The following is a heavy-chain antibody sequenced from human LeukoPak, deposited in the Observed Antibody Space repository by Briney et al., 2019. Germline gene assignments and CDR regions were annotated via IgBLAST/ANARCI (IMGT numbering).Heavy chain of an antibody. CDR3: ARDRGSGSWEGVFDY. CDR1: GFTFDDYA. Sequence: HPGGSLRLSCAASGFTFDDYAMHWVRQAPGKGLEWVSGISWNSGSIGYADSVKGRFTISRDNAKNSLYLQMNSLRAEDTALYYCARDRGSGSWEGVFDYWGQGTLVTVSS. V-gene: IGHV3-9*01. D-gene: IGHD6-13*01. CDR2: ISWNSGSI. J-gene: IGHJ4*02.